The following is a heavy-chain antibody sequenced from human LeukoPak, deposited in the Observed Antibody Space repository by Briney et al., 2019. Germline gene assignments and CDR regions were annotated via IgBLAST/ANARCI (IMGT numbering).Heavy chain of an antibody. CDR1: GGSISSSSYY. D-gene: IGHD6-19*01. J-gene: IGHJ4*02. CDR2: INHSGST. Sequence: SETLSLTCTVSGGSISSSSYYWSWIRQPPGKGLEWIGEINHSGSTNYNPSLKSRVTISVDTSKNQFSLKLSSVTAADTAVYYCARAPGYSSGWYREYYFDYWGQGTLVTVSS. V-gene: IGHV4-39*07. CDR3: ARAPGYSSGWYREYYFDY.